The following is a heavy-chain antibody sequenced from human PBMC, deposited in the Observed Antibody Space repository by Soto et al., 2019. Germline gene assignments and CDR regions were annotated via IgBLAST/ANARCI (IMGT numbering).Heavy chain of an antibody. Sequence: EVQLVESGGGLVKPGGSLRLSCLASGFTFSAYSMSWFRQPPGQGLEWVSSIISSSTYIYYTRSVEGRFPISRDDAKNSLHLQMDSLRAEDTAVYYCARDLLEGYGHARQPDYWGQGTLVTVSS. J-gene: IGHJ4*02. V-gene: IGHV3-21*06. D-gene: IGHD5-18*01. CDR1: GFTFSAYS. CDR2: IISSSTYI. CDR3: ARDLLEGYGHARQPDY.